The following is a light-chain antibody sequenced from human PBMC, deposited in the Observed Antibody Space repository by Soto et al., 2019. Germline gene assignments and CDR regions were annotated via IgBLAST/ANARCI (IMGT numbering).Light chain of an antibody. V-gene: IGKV3-11*01. CDR3: QQRSNWHFT. CDR1: QSVSSY. Sequence: EIVLTQSPATLSLSPGERATLSCRASQSVSSYLAWYQQKPGQAPRLLIYDASNRATGIPARFSGSGSGTDVTLTISSLEPEDFAVYYCQQRSNWHFTFGPGTKVDIK. J-gene: IGKJ3*01. CDR2: DAS.